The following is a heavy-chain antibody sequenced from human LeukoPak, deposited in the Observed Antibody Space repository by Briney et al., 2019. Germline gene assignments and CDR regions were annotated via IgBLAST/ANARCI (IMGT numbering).Heavy chain of an antibody. J-gene: IGHJ4*02. D-gene: IGHD6-6*01. Sequence: SETLSPTCTVSGGSISSSSYSWGWIRQPPGKGLEWIGSIYYSGSTYYNPSLKSRVTISVDTSKNQFSLKLSSVTAADTAVYYCARGGVAARLQYWGQGTLVTVSS. CDR2: IYYSGST. V-gene: IGHV4-39*01. CDR1: GGSISSSSYS. CDR3: ARGGVAARLQY.